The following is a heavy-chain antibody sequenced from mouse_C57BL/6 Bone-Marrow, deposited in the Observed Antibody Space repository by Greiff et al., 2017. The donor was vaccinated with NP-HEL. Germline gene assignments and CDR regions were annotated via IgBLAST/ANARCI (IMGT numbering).Heavy chain of an antibody. CDR3: ARYDYACDY. CDR1: GYAFTNYL. D-gene: IGHD2-4*01. CDR2: INPGSGGT. V-gene: IGHV1-54*01. Sequence: QVQLQQSGAELVRPGTSVKVSCKASGYAFTNYLIEWVKQRPGQGLEWIGVINPGSGGTNYNEKFKGKATLTADKSSSTAYMQLSSLTSEDSAVYFCARYDYACDYWGQGTTLTVSS. J-gene: IGHJ2*01.